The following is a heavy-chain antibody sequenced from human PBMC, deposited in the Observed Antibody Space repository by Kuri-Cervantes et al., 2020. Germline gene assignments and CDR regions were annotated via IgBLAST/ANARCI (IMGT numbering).Heavy chain of an antibody. J-gene: IGHJ4*02. Sequence: SETLSLTCTVSGGSISSYYWSWIRQPPGKGLEWIGYINYSGSTNYNPSLKSRFTIPVETSKNQFSLKLSSVTAADTAVYYCARVRGGGLAPPIAYYFDYWGQGTLVTVSS. V-gene: IGHV4-59*01. D-gene: IGHD2-21*01. CDR3: ARVRGGGLAPPIAYYFDY. CDR1: GGSISSYY. CDR2: INYSGST.